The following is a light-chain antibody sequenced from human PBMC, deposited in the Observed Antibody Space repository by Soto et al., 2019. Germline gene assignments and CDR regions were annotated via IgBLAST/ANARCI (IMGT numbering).Light chain of an antibody. Sequence: DIQMTQSPSSLSASVGDRVTITCRASQSISNYLNWYQQKPGKAPKLLIYAASILQSGVPSRFSGSGSGTDFTLTISSLQPEDFATYYCQQSYSTPRTFCQGTKVEIK. CDR3: QQSYSTPRT. V-gene: IGKV1-39*01. CDR1: QSISNY. J-gene: IGKJ1*01. CDR2: AAS.